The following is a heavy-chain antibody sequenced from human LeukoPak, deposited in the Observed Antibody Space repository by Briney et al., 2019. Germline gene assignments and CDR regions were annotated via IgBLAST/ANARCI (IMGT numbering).Heavy chain of an antibody. J-gene: IGHJ4*02. CDR1: GGSISSGGYY. CDR2: IYYSGST. D-gene: IGHD4-17*01. Sequence: SETLSLTCTVSGGSISSGGYYWGWIRQHPGKGLEWIGYIYYSGSTYYNPSLKSRVTISVDTSKNQFSLKLSSVTAADTAVYYCARSMSAGDYEVYWGQGTLVTVSS. V-gene: IGHV4-31*03. CDR3: ARSMSAGDYEVY.